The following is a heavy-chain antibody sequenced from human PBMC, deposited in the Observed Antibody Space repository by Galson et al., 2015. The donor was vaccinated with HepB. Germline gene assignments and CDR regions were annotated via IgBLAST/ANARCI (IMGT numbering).Heavy chain of an antibody. V-gene: IGHV1-3*01. CDR1: GYTFTSYA. Sequence: SVKVSCKASGYTFTSYAMHWVRQAPGQRLEWMGWINAGNGNTKYSQKFQGRVTITRDTSASTAYMELSSLRSEDTAVYYCARDNVVSTVTTLNWFDPWGQGTLVTVSS. CDR2: INAGNGNT. D-gene: IGHD4-11*01. J-gene: IGHJ5*02. CDR3: ARDNVVSTVTTLNWFDP.